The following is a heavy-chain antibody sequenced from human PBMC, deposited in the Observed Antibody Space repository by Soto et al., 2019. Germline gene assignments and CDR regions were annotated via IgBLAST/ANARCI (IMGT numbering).Heavy chain of an antibody. CDR3: AAHDSGGYYAEY. CDR1: GDSVTISDYY. CDR2: IHYSGST. D-gene: IGHD3-22*01. Sequence: QLQLQESGPGLVKPSETLSLTCTVSGDSVTISDYYWGWIRQPPGKGLAWIGSIHYSGSTYYNPSLKSRVTISGDTSTKQSSLKLPSVTAADAAVYYCAAHDSGGYYAEYWGQGTLVTVSA. J-gene: IGHJ4*02. V-gene: IGHV4-39*01.